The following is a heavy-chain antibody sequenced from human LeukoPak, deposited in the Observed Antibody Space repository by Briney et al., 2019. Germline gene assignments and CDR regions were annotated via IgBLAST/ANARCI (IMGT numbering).Heavy chain of an antibody. CDR2: ISYDGSNK. V-gene: IGHV3-30*18. J-gene: IGHJ6*02. CDR1: GFTFSSYG. Sequence: GGSLRLSCAASGFTFSSYGMHWVRQAPGKGLEWVAVISYDGSNKYYADSVKGRFTISRDNSKNTLYLQMNSLRAEDTAVYYCAKDQSLLEYYYYYGMDVWGQGTTVTVSS. CDR3: AKDQSLLEYYYYYGMDV. D-gene: IGHD2-15*01.